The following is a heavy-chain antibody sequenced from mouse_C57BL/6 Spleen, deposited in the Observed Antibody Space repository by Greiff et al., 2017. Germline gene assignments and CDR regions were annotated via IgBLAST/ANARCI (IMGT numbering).Heavy chain of an antibody. CDR1: GYAFSSSW. V-gene: IGHV1-82*01. CDR3: AFYGNYEYFDV. J-gene: IGHJ1*03. CDR2: IYPGDGDT. Sequence: QVQLQQSGPELVKPGASVKISCKASGYAFSSSWMNWVKQRPGKGLEWIGRIYPGDGDTNYNGKFKGKATLTADQSSSTAYMQLSSLTSEDSAVYFCAFYGNYEYFDVWGTGTTVTVSS. D-gene: IGHD2-1*01.